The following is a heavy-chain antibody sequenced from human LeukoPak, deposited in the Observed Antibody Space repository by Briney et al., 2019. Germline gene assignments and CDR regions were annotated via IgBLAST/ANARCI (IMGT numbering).Heavy chain of an antibody. D-gene: IGHD2-2*01. J-gene: IGHJ4*02. CDR3: ARGVAPDIVVVPAATRGLDY. V-gene: IGHV4-34*01. Sequence: SETLSLTCAVYGGSFSGYYWSWIRQPPGKGLEWIGEINHSGSTNCNPSLKSRVTISVDTSKNQFSLKLSSVTAADTAVYYCARGVAPDIVVVPAATRGLDYWGQGTLVTVSS. CDR2: INHSGST. CDR1: GGSFSGYY.